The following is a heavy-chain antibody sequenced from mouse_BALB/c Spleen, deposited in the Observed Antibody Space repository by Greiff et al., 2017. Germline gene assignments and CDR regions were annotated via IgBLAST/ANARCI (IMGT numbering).Heavy chain of an antibody. CDR3: AREEGRRAMDY. Sequence: QVHVKQPGAELVKPGAPVKLSCKASGYTFTSYWMNWVKQRPGRGLEWIGRIDPSDSETHYNQKFKDKATLTVDKSSSTAYIQLSSLTSEDSAVYYCAREEGRRAMDYWGQGTSVTVSS. V-gene: IGHV1-69*02. CDR1: GYTFTSYW. D-gene: IGHD3-3*01. CDR2: IDPSDSET. J-gene: IGHJ4*01.